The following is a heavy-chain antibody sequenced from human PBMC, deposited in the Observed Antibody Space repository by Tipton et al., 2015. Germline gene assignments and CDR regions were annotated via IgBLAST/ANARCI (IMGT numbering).Heavy chain of an antibody. J-gene: IGHJ4*02. D-gene: IGHD1-14*01. CDR1: GLTFNNSG. Sequence: SLRLSCTASGLTFNNSGMHWVRQATGKGLQWVAVIWSDGTNKVYADSVKGRFTISRDNSKNTLYLQMNSLRDEDTAIYYCARLGHTTSFDYWGQGALVTVSS. CDR3: ARLGHTTSFDY. V-gene: IGHV3-33*01. CDR2: IWSDGTNK.